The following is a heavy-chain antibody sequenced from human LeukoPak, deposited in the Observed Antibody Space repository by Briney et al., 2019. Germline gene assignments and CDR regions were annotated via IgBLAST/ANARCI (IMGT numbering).Heavy chain of an antibody. J-gene: IGHJ4*02. Sequence: GGSLRLSCAASGFTFSSYAMSWVRQAPGKGLQWVSAISGSGTATYYADSVKGRFTISRDNSKNTLYLQMNGLRAEDTAVYYCAKPLSAASGTDFDYWGQGTLVTVSS. CDR1: GFTFSSYA. CDR3: AKPLSAASGTDFDY. V-gene: IGHV3-23*01. D-gene: IGHD6-13*01. CDR2: ISGSGTAT.